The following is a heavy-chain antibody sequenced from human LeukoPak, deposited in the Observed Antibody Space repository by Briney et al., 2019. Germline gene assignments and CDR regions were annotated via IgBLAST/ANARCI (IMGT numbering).Heavy chain of an antibody. Sequence: SVKVSCKASGGTFSSYAISWVRQAPGQGLEWMGRIIPILGIADYAQKFQGRVTITADKSTSTAYMELSSLRSEDTAEYYCARDTASYGDASGMDVWGQGTTVTVSS. CDR3: ARDTASYGDASGMDV. V-gene: IGHV1-69*04. CDR2: IIPILGIA. CDR1: GGTFSSYA. J-gene: IGHJ6*02. D-gene: IGHD5-18*01.